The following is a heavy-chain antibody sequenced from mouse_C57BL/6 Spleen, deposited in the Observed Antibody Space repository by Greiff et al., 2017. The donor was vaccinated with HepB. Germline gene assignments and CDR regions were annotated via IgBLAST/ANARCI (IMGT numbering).Heavy chain of an antibody. CDR2: IHPNSGST. V-gene: IGHV1-64*01. D-gene: IGHD1-1*01. J-gene: IGHJ4*01. CDR1: GYTFTSYW. CDR3: ARREVGEDAMDY. Sequence: QVQLQQPGAELVKPGASVKLSCKASGYTFTSYWMHWVKQRPGQGLEWIGMIHPNSGSTNYNEKFKSKATLTVDKSSSTAYMQLSSLTSEDSAVYYCARREVGEDAMDYWGQGTSVTVSS.